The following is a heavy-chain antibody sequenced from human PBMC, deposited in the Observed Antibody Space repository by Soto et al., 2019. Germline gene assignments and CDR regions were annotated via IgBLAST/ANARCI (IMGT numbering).Heavy chain of an antibody. D-gene: IGHD3-10*01. J-gene: IGHJ3*02. CDR2: ISTNNGNT. CDR3: ARDYGFGEFFGAYDGFDM. Sequence: QVQLVQSGAEVKKPGASVKVSCKASGYTFIRYSITWVRQAPGQGLEWMGWISTNNGNTNYAQSLQGRVTMTTDTSTSTAYMELRSLRSDDTAVYYCARDYGFGEFFGAYDGFDMWGQGTMVTVSP. V-gene: IGHV1-18*01. CDR1: GYTFIRYS.